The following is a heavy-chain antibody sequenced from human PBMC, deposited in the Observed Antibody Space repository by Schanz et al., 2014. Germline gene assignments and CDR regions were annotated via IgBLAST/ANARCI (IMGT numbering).Heavy chain of an antibody. Sequence: QVQLQESGPGLVKPSGTLSLTCAVSGASISSSNWWSWVRQPPGKGLEWIGEIYHSGNTNYNASLKSRLTISVDKSKNQFSLKVRSVPAADTAVYYCARGHHPHGITVAARGFDPWGQGTLVTVSS. CDR2: IYHSGNT. CDR3: ARGHHPHGITVAARGFDP. V-gene: IGHV4-4*02. D-gene: IGHD6-19*01. CDR1: GASISSSNW. J-gene: IGHJ5*02.